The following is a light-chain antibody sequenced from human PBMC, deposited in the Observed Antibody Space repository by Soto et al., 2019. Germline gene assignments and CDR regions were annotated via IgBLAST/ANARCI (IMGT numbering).Light chain of an antibody. J-gene: IGLJ1*01. V-gene: IGLV2-14*01. Sequence: QSALTQPAAVSGSPGQSITISCTGTRGDVGSFNHVSWYQLHPGKAPKLVIYDVSSRPSGVSSRFSGSKSGNTASLSISGLQAEDEGDYYCASYSTGDTLYVFGSGTKV. CDR2: DVS. CDR3: ASYSTGDTLYV. CDR1: RGDVGSFNH.